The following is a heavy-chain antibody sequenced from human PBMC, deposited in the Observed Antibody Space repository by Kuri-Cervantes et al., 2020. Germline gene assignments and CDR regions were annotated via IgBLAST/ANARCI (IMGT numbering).Heavy chain of an antibody. V-gene: IGHV3-48*01. J-gene: IGHJ6*03. CDR2: ISSSSNTK. Sequence: GESLKISCAASGFTFSSYSMNWVRQAPGKGLEWVSYISSSSNTKKYADSVKGRFTVSRDYAKTSLYLQMNSLRAEDTAVYYCARYHLYYMDVWGKGTTVTVSS. CDR3: ARYHLYYMDV. CDR1: GFTFSSYS.